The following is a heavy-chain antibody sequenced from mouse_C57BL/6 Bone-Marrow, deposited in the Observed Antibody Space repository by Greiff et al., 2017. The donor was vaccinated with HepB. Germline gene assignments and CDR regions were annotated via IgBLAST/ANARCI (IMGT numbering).Heavy chain of an antibody. J-gene: IGHJ4*01. D-gene: IGHD1-1*01. V-gene: IGHV5-4*01. CDR3: ARGAPTGAMDY. CDR1: GFTFSSYA. CDR2: ISDGGSYT. Sequence: DVHLVESGGGLVKPGGSLKLSCAASGFTFSSYAMSWVRQTPEKRLEWVATISDGGSYTYYPDNVKGRFTISRDNAKNNLYLQMSHLKSEDTAMYYCARGAPTGAMDYWGQGTSVTVSS.